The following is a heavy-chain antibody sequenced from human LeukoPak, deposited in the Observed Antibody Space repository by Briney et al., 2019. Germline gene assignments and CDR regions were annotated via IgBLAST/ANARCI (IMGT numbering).Heavy chain of an antibody. Sequence: GRSLRLSCAASLFSFSTYAMDWVRQAPGKGLEWVAVISYDGGNKYYADSVKGRFTISRDNSKNTLYLQMNSLRAEDSAVYYCARGGSSSTWYYYFDYWGQGTLVTVSS. J-gene: IGHJ4*02. CDR2: ISYDGGNK. D-gene: IGHD6-13*01. CDR3: ARGGSSSTWYYYFDY. V-gene: IGHV3-30-3*01. CDR1: LFSFSTYA.